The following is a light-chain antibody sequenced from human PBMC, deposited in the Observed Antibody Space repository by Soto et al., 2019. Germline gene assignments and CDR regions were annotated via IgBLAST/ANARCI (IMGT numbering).Light chain of an antibody. CDR3: LLYYGGSQLV. CDR1: TGAVTSGHY. J-gene: IGLJ2*01. V-gene: IGLV7-43*01. Sequence: QAVVTQEPSLTVSPGGTVTLTCASSTGAVTSGHYANWIQQKPGQAPRALIYSTTIQHSWTPARFSGSLVGGKAALTLSGVQPEDEADYYCLLYYGGSQLVFGGGTKLTV. CDR2: STT.